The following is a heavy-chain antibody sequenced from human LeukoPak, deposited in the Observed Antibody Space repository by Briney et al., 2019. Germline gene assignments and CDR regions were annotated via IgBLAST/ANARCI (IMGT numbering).Heavy chain of an antibody. CDR1: GFTFSSYS. CDR3: ARDPGGVATPDAFDI. D-gene: IGHD5-12*01. Sequence: PGGSLRLSCAASGFTFSSYSMNWVRQAPGKGLEWVSYISSSSSTIYYADSVKGRFTISRDNAKNSLYLQMNSLRAEDTAVYYCARDPGGVATPDAFDIWGQGIMVTVSS. V-gene: IGHV3-48*01. CDR2: ISSSSSTI. J-gene: IGHJ3*02.